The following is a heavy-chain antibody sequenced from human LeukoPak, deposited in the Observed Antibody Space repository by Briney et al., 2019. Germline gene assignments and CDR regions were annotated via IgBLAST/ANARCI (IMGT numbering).Heavy chain of an antibody. J-gene: IGHJ4*02. CDR3: ARDSSDAYNPEPGY. D-gene: IGHD5-24*01. V-gene: IGHV3-48*02. Sequence: GGSLRLSCAASGFTFRSYSMNWVRQAPGKGLEWVSFISGMSSTIYYADSVKGRFAISRDNAKNSVYLQMNSLRDEDTAVYYCARDSSDAYNPEPGYWGQGTLVTVSS. CDR2: ISGMSSTI. CDR1: GFTFRSYS.